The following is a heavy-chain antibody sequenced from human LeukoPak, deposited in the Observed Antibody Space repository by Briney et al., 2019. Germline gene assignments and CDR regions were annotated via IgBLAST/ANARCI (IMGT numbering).Heavy chain of an antibody. CDR3: ARKRGGAVSHAWDI. CDR1: GGSISRYY. Sequence: SETLSLTCTVSGGSISRYYWSWIRQPAGKGLEWIGRIYASGSTDYNPSLKGRVTVSVDTSKNQFSLKLTSVTAADTAVYYCARKRGGAVSHAWDIWGQGTMVTVSS. V-gene: IGHV4-4*07. D-gene: IGHD1-26*01. CDR2: IYASGST. J-gene: IGHJ3*02.